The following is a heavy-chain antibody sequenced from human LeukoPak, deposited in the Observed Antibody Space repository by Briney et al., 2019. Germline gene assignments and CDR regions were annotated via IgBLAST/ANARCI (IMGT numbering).Heavy chain of an antibody. CDR2: ISYDGSNK. D-gene: IGHD3-3*01. CDR3: ARDLGTRFLEWMDWFDP. J-gene: IGHJ5*02. Sequence: GGSLRLSCAASGFTFSSYAMHWVRQAPGKGLEWVAVISYDGSNKYYADSVKGRFTISRDNAKNSLYLQMNSLRAEDTAVYYCARDLGTRFLEWMDWFDPWGQGTLVTVSS. V-gene: IGHV3-30-3*01. CDR1: GFTFSSYA.